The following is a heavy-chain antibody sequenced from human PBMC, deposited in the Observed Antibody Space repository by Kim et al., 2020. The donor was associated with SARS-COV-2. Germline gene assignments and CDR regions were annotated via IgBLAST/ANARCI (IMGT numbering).Heavy chain of an antibody. CDR3: ARGKKQQLDSDYFDY. D-gene: IGHD6-13*01. CDR2: INHSGST. V-gene: IGHV4-34*01. Sequence: SETLSLTCAVYGGSFSGYYWSWIRQPPGKGLEWIGEINHSGSTNYNPSLKSRVTISVDTSKNQFSLKLSSVTAADTAVYYCARGKKQQLDSDYFDYWGQG. J-gene: IGHJ4*02. CDR1: GGSFSGYY.